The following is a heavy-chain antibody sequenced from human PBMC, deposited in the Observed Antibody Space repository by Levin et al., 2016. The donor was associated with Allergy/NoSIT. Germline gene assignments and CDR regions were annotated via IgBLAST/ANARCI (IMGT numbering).Heavy chain of an antibody. J-gene: IGHJ4*02. CDR3: VRYQQVAESRGY. V-gene: IGHV3-23*01. D-gene: IGHD3-10*01. CDR1: GLIFSASS. Sequence: GESLKISCEVSGLIFSASSMSWVRQAPGMGLEWVAVIDRNGGNIHYADSVKGRFTISRDNSKSTLYLQMNGLRAGDTAVYFCVRYQQVAESRGYWGQGTLVTVSS. CDR2: IDRNGGNI.